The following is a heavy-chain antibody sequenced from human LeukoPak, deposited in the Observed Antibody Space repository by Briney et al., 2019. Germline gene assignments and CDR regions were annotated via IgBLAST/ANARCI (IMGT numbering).Heavy chain of an antibody. CDR2: IYYSGST. Sequence: SETLSLTCTVSGGSISSYYWSWIRQPLGKGLEWIGYIYYSGSTNYNPSLKGRVTISVDTSKNQFSLKLSSVTAADTAVYYCARVTNLGYCSGGSCPLDYWGQGTLVTVSS. CDR1: GGSISSYY. CDR3: ARVTNLGYCSGGSCPLDY. J-gene: IGHJ4*02. D-gene: IGHD2-15*01. V-gene: IGHV4-59*01.